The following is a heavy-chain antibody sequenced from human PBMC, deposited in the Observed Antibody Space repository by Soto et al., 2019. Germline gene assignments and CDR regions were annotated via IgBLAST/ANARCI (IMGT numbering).Heavy chain of an antibody. D-gene: IGHD3-9*01. V-gene: IGHV3-64*01. CDR2: ISSNGGST. Sequence: EVQLVESGGGLVQPGGSLRLSCAASGFTFSSYAMHWVRQAPGKGLEYVSVISSNGGSTYYANSVKGRFTISRDNSKNTLYLQMGGLRAEDMAVYYCARAIWETYGMDVW. CDR3: ARAIWETYGMDV. J-gene: IGHJ6*01. CDR1: GFTFSSYA.